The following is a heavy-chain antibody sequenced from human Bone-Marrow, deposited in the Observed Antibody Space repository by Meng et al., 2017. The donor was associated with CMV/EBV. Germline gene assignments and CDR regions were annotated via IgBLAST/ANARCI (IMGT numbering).Heavy chain of an antibody. J-gene: IGHJ4*02. CDR1: GGSISSYY. V-gene: IGHV4-59*01. Sequence: SLTLSCTVSGGSISSYYWSWIRQPPGKGLEWVGYIYYSGSTTYNPSLKSRVTIPVTTSKTQFSLKLKSVTAADTAVYYGARCLSYDFWSGSAYFDYWGQGTLVTVSS. CDR2: IYYSGST. CDR3: ARCLSYDFWSGSAYFDY. D-gene: IGHD3-3*01.